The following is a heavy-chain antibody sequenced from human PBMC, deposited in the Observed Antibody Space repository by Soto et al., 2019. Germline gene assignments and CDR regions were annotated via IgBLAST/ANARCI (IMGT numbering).Heavy chain of an antibody. CDR3: ARGPPRNYYDSSGYRLGWFDP. D-gene: IGHD3-22*01. J-gene: IGHJ5*02. Sequence: KTSETLSLTCAVSGGSISSGGYSWSWIRQPPGKGLEWIGYIYHSGSTYYNPSLKSRVTISVDRSKNQFSLKLSSVTAADTAVYYCARGPPRNYYDSSGYRLGWFDPWGQGTLVTVSS. V-gene: IGHV4-30-2*01. CDR1: GGSISSGGYS. CDR2: IYHSGST.